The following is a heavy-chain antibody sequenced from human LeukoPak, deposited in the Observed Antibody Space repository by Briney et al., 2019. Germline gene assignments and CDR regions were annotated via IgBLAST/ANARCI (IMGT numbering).Heavy chain of an antibody. CDR2: IYTSGST. CDR1: GGSISSSNW. J-gene: IGHJ6*03. Sequence: PSETLSLTCAVSGGSISSSNWWSWVRQPPGKGLEWIGRIYTSGSTNYNPSLKSRVTMSVDTSKNQFSLKLSSVTAADTAVYYCARRYSSSQAPSPGYYYYMDVWGKGTTVTISS. CDR3: ARRYSSSQAPSPGYYYYMDV. V-gene: IGHV4-4*02. D-gene: IGHD6-13*01.